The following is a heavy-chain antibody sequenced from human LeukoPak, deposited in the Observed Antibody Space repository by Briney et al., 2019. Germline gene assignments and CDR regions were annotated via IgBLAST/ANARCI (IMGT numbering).Heavy chain of an antibody. CDR2: MDENGDKR. V-gene: IGHV3-7*01. CDR1: GFTFNNYW. J-gene: IGHJ4*02. D-gene: IGHD3-3*01. CDR3: VRGDSWSGDY. Sequence: PGGSLRLSCAASGFTFNNYWMTWVRQAPVKGLEWVANMDENGDKRQYVDSVKGRFSISRDNAKNSLYLQMNSLRAEDTAVYYCVRGDSWSGDYWGQGTQVTVSS.